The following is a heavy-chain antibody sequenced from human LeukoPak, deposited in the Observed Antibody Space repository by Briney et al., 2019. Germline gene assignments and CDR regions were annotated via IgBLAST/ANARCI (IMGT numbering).Heavy chain of an antibody. CDR1: GFPFSSYA. J-gene: IGHJ4*02. CDR2: MSASGANT. CDR3: AKGRYSYGLFDF. Sequence: GGSLRLSCAASGFPFSSYAMSWVRQAPGGGLEWVSSMSASGANTDYADSVKGRFTISRDNPKNTLYLQMDSLRVEDTAVYYWAKGRYSYGLFDFWGQGTLVTVSS. V-gene: IGHV3-23*01. D-gene: IGHD5-18*01.